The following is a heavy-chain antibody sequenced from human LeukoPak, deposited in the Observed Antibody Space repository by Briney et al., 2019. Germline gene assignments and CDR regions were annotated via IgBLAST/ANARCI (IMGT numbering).Heavy chain of an antibody. J-gene: IGHJ4*02. CDR3: ARTTYDSSGYYLGDY. D-gene: IGHD3-22*01. CDR1: GGTFSSYA. V-gene: IGHV1-69*13. Sequence: ASVNVSCTASGGTFSSYAISWVRQAPGQGLEWMGGIIPIFGTANYAQKFQGRVTITADESTSTAYMELSSLRSEDTAVYYCARTTYDSSGYYLGDYWGQGTLVTVSS. CDR2: IIPIFGTA.